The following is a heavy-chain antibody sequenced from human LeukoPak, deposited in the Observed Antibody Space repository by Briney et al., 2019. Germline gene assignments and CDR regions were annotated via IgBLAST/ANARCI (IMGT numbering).Heavy chain of an antibody. CDR3: SKGANIGGDYGVFDH. Sequence: GGSLRLSCAASGLSFSSYGMHWVRQAPGKGLEWVSSTNGGGDYTYYADSVRGRFSISRDNSDNTLYLQMSSLRADDTAVYYCSKGANIGGDYGVFDHWGQGTLVTVSS. J-gene: IGHJ4*02. CDR1: GLSFSSYG. CDR2: TNGGGDYT. V-gene: IGHV3-23*01. D-gene: IGHD4-17*01.